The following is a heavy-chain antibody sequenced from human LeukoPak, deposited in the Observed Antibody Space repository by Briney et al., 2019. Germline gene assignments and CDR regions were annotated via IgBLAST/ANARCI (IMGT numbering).Heavy chain of an antibody. J-gene: IGHJ5*02. Sequence: GDSVKVSCKAFGATLNIGHAFIWARQAPGQGLQWMGRIIPFLGEVNYAQNFRGRVSFTADKSTATMYMEMKSLRLDDTAIYYCSPCGHAYDWFGPWGQGTLVTVSS. D-gene: IGHD5-12*01. CDR1: GATLNIGHA. CDR3: SPCGHAYDWFGP. V-gene: IGHV1-69*04. CDR2: IIPFLGEV.